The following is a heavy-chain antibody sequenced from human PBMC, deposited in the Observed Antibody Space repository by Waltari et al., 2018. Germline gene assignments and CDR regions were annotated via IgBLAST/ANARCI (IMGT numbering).Heavy chain of an antibody. Sequence: QVQLQESGPGLVKPSETLSLPCTVSGGSISSYYWSWLRQPPGKGLEWIGYIYYSGSTNYNPSLKSRVTISVDTSKNQFSLKLSSVTAADTAVYYCARDPEQVGYFDLWGRGTLVTVSS. V-gene: IGHV4-59*01. CDR1: GGSISSYY. J-gene: IGHJ2*01. CDR2: IYYSGST. CDR3: ARDPEQVGYFDL.